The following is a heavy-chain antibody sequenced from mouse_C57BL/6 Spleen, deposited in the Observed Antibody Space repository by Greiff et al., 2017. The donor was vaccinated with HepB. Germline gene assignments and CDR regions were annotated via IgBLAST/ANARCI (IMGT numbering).Heavy chain of an antibody. J-gene: IGHJ4*01. V-gene: IGHV7-3*01. Sequence: EVMLVESGGGLVQPGGSLSLSCAASGFTFTDYYMSWVRQPPGKALEWLGFIRNKANGYTTEYSASVKGRFTISRDNSQSILYLQMNALRAEDSATYYCARYYDGPYYYAMDYWGQGTSVTVSS. CDR3: ARYYDGPYYYAMDY. CDR1: GFTFTDYY. CDR2: IRNKANGYTT. D-gene: IGHD2-3*01.